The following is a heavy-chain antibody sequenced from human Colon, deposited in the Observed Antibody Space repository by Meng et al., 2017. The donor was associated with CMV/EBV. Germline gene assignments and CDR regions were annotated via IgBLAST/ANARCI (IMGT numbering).Heavy chain of an antibody. V-gene: IGHV3-11*01. CDR2: IGGGAGVT. D-gene: IGHD2-15*01. J-gene: IGHJ4*02. Sequence: QVQLVESGGGVVQPGGSLRLSCAASGFSISDYYVSWIRQAPGKGLEWISYIGGGAGVTYYADSLEGRFTISRDNARQSLYLQMATLRVEDTAIYYCARGRRDIGFDSWGQGALVTVSS. CDR1: GFSISDYY. CDR3: ARGRRDIGFDS.